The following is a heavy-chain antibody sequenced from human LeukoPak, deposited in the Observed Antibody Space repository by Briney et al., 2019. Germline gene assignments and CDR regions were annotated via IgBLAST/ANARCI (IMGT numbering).Heavy chain of an antibody. V-gene: IGHV3-64*01. CDR1: GFTFSSYA. Sequence: GGSLRLSRAASGFTFSSYAMHWVRQAPGKGLEYVSAISSNGGSTYYANSVKGRFTISRDNSKNTLYLQMGSLRAEDMAVYYCARGGITMIVVDDAFDIWGQGTMVTVSS. J-gene: IGHJ3*02. CDR3: ARGGITMIVVDDAFDI. D-gene: IGHD3-22*01. CDR2: ISSNGGST.